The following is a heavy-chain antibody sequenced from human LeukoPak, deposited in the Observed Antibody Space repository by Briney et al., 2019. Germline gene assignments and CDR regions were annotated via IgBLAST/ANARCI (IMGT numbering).Heavy chain of an antibody. CDR2: IYYSGST. V-gene: IGHV4-39*07. J-gene: IGHJ4*02. CDR3: AREWSRSSPFDY. D-gene: IGHD6-13*01. CDR1: GGSISSSYSY. Sequence: SETLSLTCTVSGGSISSSYSYWGWIRQPPGKGLEWIGNIYYSGSTYYNPSLKSRVTISVDTSKNHFSLKLNSVTAADTAVYYCAREWSRSSPFDYWGQGTLVTVSS.